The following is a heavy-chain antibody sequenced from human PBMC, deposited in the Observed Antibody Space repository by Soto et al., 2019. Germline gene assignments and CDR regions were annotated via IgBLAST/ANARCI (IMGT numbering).Heavy chain of an antibody. J-gene: IGHJ6*02. V-gene: IGHV1-46*01. Sequence: GASVKVSCKASGYTFTSYYMHWVRQAPGQGLEWMGIINPSGGSTSYAQKFQGRVTMTRDTSTSTVYMELSSLRSEDTAVYYCARDRGRGGSYYIYFYGMDVWGQGTTVTV. D-gene: IGHD1-26*01. CDR3: ARDRGRGGSYYIYFYGMDV. CDR2: INPSGGST. CDR1: GYTFTSYY.